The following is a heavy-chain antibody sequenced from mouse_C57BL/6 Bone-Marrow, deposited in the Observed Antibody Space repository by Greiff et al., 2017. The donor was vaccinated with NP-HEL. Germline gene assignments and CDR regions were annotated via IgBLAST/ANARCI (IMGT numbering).Heavy chain of an antibody. J-gene: IGHJ3*01. CDR1: GFTFSSYG. D-gene: IGHD1-1*01. Sequence: EVQGVESGGALVKPGGSLKLSCAASGFTFSSYGMSWVRQTPDKRLEWVATISSGGSYPYYPDRVKGRFTISRATAKTTLSLQSSSLKAEDTARYYGARHFYYGSSSWFAYWGKGTLVTVSA. V-gene: IGHV5-6*01. CDR3: ARHFYYGSSSWFAY. CDR2: ISSGGSYP.